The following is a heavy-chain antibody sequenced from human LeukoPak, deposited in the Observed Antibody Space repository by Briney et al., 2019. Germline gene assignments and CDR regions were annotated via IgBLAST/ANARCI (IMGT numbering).Heavy chain of an antibody. CDR1: GFTFSSYS. D-gene: IGHD6-13*01. J-gene: IGHJ4*02. CDR3: AREPYSSTWSFDY. Sequence: GGSLRLSCAASGFTFSSYSMNWVRQAPGKGLEWVSYISSSSSTIYYADSVKGRFTISRDNAKNSLYLQMNSLRAEDTAVYYCAREPYSSTWSFDYWGQGTLVTVSS. V-gene: IGHV3-48*01. CDR2: ISSSSSTI.